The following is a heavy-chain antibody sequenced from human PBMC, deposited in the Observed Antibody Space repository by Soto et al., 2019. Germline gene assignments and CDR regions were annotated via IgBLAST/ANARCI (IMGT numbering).Heavy chain of an antibody. CDR1: GFTFSDYW. CDR2: IRQDGSET. Sequence: GGSLRLSCAASGFTFSDYWMSWVRQAPGKGLEWVANIRQDGSETYYTASVKGRFTISRDNSKNTLYLQMNSLRVEDTAIYFCAKRLSPSLWFAWDSWGQGTLVTVSS. V-gene: IGHV3-7*03. CDR3: AKRLSPSLWFAWDS. D-gene: IGHD3-10*01. J-gene: IGHJ4*02.